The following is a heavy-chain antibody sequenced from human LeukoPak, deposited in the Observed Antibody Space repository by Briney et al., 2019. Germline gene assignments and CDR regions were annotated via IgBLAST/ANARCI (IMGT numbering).Heavy chain of an antibody. CDR1: GGSFSGYY. CDR2: IYYSGST. CDR3: ARDGRYYGMDV. Sequence: NPSETLSLTCAVYGGSFSGYYWSWIRQPPGRGLEWIGYIYYSGSTNYNPSLKSRVTISVDTSKNQFSLKLSSVTAADTAVYYCARDGRYYGMDVWGQGTTVTVSS. J-gene: IGHJ6*02. V-gene: IGHV4-59*01.